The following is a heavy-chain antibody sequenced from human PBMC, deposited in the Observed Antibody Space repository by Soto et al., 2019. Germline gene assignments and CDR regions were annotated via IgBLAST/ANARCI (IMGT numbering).Heavy chain of an antibody. Sequence: ASVKVSCKASGYTFTSYDINWVRQATGQGLEWMGWMNPNGGNTGYAQKFQGRVTMTRNTSISTAYMELSSLRSEDTAVYYCARVLSWASYYDFWSDHYNYYYYGMDVWGQGTTVTVSS. CDR2: MNPNGGNT. V-gene: IGHV1-8*01. D-gene: IGHD3-3*01. CDR1: GYTFTSYD. J-gene: IGHJ6*02. CDR3: ARVLSWASYYDFWSDHYNYYYYGMDV.